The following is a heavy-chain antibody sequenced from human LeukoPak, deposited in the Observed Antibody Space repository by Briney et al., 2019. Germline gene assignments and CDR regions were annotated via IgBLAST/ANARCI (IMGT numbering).Heavy chain of an antibody. V-gene: IGHV4-39*01. J-gene: IGHJ4*02. CDR2: INYSGST. CDR1: GGSISGRHYY. CDR3: TRLSDY. Sequence: SQSLSLTCSDPGGSISGRHYYWGRVRHPPGKGLEWIGSINYSGSTYYNPSLKSRVTISVDTSKNQFSLNLNSATAADTAVYSCTRLSDYWGQGTQVTASP.